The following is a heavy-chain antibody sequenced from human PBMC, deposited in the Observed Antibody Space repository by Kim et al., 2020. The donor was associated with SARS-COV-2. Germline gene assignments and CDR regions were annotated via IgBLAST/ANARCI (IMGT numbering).Heavy chain of an antibody. J-gene: IGHJ6*02. CDR3: ARASDYAMGAGMDV. Sequence: SETLSLTCTVSGGSISSYYWSWIRQPPGKGLEWIGYIYYSGSTNYNPSLKSRVTISVDTSKNQFSLKLSSVTAADTAVYYCARASDYAMGAGMDVWGQGTTVTVSS. D-gene: IGHD4-17*01. CDR1: GGSISSYY. V-gene: IGHV4-59*01. CDR2: IYYSGST.